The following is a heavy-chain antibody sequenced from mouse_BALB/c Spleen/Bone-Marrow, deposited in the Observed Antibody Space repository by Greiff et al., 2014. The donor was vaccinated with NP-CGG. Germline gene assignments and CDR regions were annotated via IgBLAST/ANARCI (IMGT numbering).Heavy chain of an antibody. V-gene: IGHV1S22*01. J-gene: IGHJ4*01. CDR2: IYPGSGST. Sequence: LQQSGSGLVRPGASVKLSCKASGYTFTSYWMHWVKQRPGQGLEWIGNIYPGSGSTNYDEKFKSKATLTVDTSSSTAYMQLSSLTSEDSAVYYCTLRWSYYAMDYWGQGTSVTVSS. CDR3: TLRWSYYAMDY. CDR1: GYTFTSYW. D-gene: IGHD2-3*01.